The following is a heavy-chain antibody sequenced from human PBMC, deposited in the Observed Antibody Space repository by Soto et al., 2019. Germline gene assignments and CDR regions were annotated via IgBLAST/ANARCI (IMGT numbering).Heavy chain of an antibody. CDR3: AVTQQLEPYGMDV. CDR2: IYYSGST. J-gene: IGHJ6*02. V-gene: IGHV4-39*01. D-gene: IGHD6-13*01. Sequence: SETLSLTCTVSGGSISSSSYYWGWIRQPPGKGLEWIGSIYYSGSTYYNPSLKSRVTISVDTSKNQFSLKLSSVTAADTAVYYCAVTQQLEPYGMDVWGQGTTVTVSS. CDR1: GGSISSSSYY.